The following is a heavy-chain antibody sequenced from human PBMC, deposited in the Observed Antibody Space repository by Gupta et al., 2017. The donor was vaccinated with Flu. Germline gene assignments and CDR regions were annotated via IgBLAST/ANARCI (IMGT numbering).Heavy chain of an antibody. V-gene: IGHV3-23*05. D-gene: IGHD3-16*01. J-gene: IGHJ6*02. Sequence: GKGLHGVSTINRGGDDTCYVASVKGRFTISRDNSRNTLFLQMNSLRAEDTAKYYFVRLTDGYSRSWDYYALDVWGQGTTVTVSS. CDR3: VRLTDGYSRSWDYYALDV. CDR2: INRGGDDT.